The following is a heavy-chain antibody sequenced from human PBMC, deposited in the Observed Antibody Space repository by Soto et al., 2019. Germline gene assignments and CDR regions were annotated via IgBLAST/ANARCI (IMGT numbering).Heavy chain of an antibody. Sequence: GGSLRLSCAASGFTFSTYWMYWVRQAPGKGLVWVSRINSDGSSTNYADSVKGRFTISRDNAKNTLYLQMNSLRAEDTAVYYCGRVGYRYGMAVSGQGTTVTGSS. CDR3: GRVGYRYGMAV. J-gene: IGHJ6*02. D-gene: IGHD2-15*01. CDR1: GFTFSTYW. V-gene: IGHV3-74*01. CDR2: INSDGSST.